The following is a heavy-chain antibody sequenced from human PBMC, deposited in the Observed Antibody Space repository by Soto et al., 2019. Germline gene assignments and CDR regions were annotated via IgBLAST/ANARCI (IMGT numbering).Heavy chain of an antibody. CDR3: ARQGHGSATYGYDYYGMDV. Sequence: GESLKISCKGSEYSFSTYWIAWVRQMPGKGLEWMGIIYPGDSDTRYSPSFQGQVTISADKSISTAYLQWSSLKASDTAMYYCARQGHGSATYGYDYYGMDVWGQGTTVTVSS. J-gene: IGHJ6*02. CDR1: EYSFSTYW. V-gene: IGHV5-51*01. CDR2: IYPGDSDT. D-gene: IGHD3-10*01.